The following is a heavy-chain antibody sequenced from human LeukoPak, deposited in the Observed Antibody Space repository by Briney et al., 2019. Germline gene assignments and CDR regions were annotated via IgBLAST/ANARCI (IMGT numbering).Heavy chain of an antibody. CDR2: IKQDGREK. D-gene: IGHD6-25*01. CDR1: EFTFGNYW. J-gene: IGHJ4*02. V-gene: IGHV3-7*01. Sequence: PGGSLRLSCAASEFTFGNYWMSWVRQAPGKGLEWVANIKQDGREKYYVDSVKGRFTISRDNAKNLLYLQMNSLRAEDTAVYYCARDAQRSLDYWGQGTLVTVSS. CDR3: ARDAQRSLDY.